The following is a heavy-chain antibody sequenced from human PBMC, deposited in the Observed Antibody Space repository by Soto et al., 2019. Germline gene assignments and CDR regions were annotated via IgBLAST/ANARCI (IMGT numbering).Heavy chain of an antibody. Sequence: LRLSFVGAGCNLGGYGKHGVRLTPGKGLEWVAVIGNDGAARFYGDSVKGRFSISRDNSRSTFYLQMNSLRPEDTAMYYCAKETIAVAGPNFFDFWGQGTQVTVS. D-gene: IGHD6-19*01. V-gene: IGHV3-30*18. J-gene: IGHJ4*02. CDR3: AKETIAVAGPNFFDF. CDR2: IGNDGAAR. CDR1: GCNLGGYG.